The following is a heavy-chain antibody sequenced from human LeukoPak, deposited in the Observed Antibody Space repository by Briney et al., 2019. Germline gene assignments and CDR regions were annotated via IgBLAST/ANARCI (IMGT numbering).Heavy chain of an antibody. J-gene: IGHJ4*02. Sequence: GGSLRLSCAASGFTFSAYGIHWVRQAPGKGLEWVAVISYDGIRKYYSDSGKGRFTISRDNSKNTLYLQMNSLRAEDTAVYYCARDLGDYVWGSYRYTFGLCDYWGQGTLVTVSS. CDR3: ARDLGDYVWGSYRYTFGLCDY. CDR1: GFTFSAYG. V-gene: IGHV3-30*03. D-gene: IGHD3-16*02. CDR2: ISYDGIRK.